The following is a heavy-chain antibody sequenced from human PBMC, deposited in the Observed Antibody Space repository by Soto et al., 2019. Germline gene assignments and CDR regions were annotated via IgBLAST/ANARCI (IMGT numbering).Heavy chain of an antibody. CDR2: IIPIFGTA. CDR1: GGTFSSYA. CDR3: ARYCTNGACATETENWFDP. J-gene: IGHJ5*02. Sequence: QVQLVQSGAEVKKPGSSVKVSCKASGGTFSSYAISWVRQAPGQGLEWMGGIIPIFGTANYAQKFQGRVTITADESTSTAYMELSSLRSEDTAVYYCARYCTNGACATETENWFDPWGQGTLVTVSS. D-gene: IGHD2-8*01. V-gene: IGHV1-69*01.